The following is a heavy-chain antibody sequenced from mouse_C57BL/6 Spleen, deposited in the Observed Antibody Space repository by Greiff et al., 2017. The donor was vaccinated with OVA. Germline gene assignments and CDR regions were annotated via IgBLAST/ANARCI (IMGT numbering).Heavy chain of an antibody. J-gene: IGHJ2*01. CDR2: INPSNGGT. CDR1: GYTFTSYW. V-gene: IGHV1-53*01. Sequence: QVQLQQPGTELVKPGASVKLSCKASGYTFTSYWMHWVKQRPGQGLEWIGNINPSNGGTNYNEKFKSKATLTVDKSSSTAYMQLSSLTSEDSAVYYGARGGFGTTVKRGYFDYWGQGTTLTVSS. CDR3: ARGGFGTTVKRGYFDY. D-gene: IGHD1-1*01.